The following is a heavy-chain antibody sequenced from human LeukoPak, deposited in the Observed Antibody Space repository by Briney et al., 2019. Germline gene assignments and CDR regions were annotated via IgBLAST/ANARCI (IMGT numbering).Heavy chain of an antibody. CDR3: ARSIGLTGGGVDV. D-gene: IGHD3-9*01. CDR2: ITNGRSNI. V-gene: IGHV3-11*01. J-gene: IGHJ6*02. Sequence: GGSLRLSCSASGFTFSDYNMNWDRQAPGKGLAWVSYITNGRSNINHAVSVKRTFTISRHNAKKTLYLQMNSLRAEDTAVYYCARSIGLTGGGVDVWGQGTTVTVSS. CDR1: GFTFSDYN.